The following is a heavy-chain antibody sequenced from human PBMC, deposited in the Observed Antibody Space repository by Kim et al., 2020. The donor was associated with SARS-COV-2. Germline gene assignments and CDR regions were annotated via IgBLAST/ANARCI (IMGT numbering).Heavy chain of an antibody. Sequence: TYSADSVKGRFTISRDNSKNTLYLQMNSLRAEDTAVYYCARDSKTSAFDIWGQGTMVTVSS. V-gene: IGHV3-53*01. CDR2: T. J-gene: IGHJ3*02. CDR3: ARDSKTSAFDI.